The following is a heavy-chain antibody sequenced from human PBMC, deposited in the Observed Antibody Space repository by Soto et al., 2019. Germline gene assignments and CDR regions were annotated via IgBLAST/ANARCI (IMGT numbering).Heavy chain of an antibody. Sequence: EVQLLESGGGLVQPGGSLRLSCAASGFTFSSYAMTWVRQAPGKGLEWVSALTISGGSTYYADSVKGRFTISRDNSKSTLYLKMNSLSAEDTAVYYCTKGALAGVSAAIPATGYCDQGALCTVSS. V-gene: IGHV3-23*01. D-gene: IGHD2-2*02. CDR3: TKGALAGVSAAIPATGY. J-gene: IGHJ4*02. CDR1: GFTFSSYA. CDR2: LTISGGST.